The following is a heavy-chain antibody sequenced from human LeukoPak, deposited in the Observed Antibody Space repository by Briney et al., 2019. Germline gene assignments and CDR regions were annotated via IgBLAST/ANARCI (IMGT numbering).Heavy chain of an antibody. J-gene: IGHJ4*02. CDR2: ISSSGDST. CDR3: AREILAPGKTHDY. CDR1: GFTFSSYA. V-gene: IGHV3-23*01. Sequence: GGSLRLSCAASGFTFSSYAMSWVRQAPAKGLEWVSSISSSGDSTYYADSVKGRFTISRDNSKNTLYLQINSLRAEDTAVYYCAREILAPGKTHDYWGQGTLVTVSS.